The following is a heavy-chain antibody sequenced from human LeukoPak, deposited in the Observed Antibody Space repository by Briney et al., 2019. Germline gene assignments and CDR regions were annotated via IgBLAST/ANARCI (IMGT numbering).Heavy chain of an antibody. Sequence: SETLSLTCTVSGGSISSSSYYWGWIRQPPGKGLEWIGSIYYSGRTYYNPSLKSRVTISVDTSKNQFSLKLSSVTAADTAVYYCGREGGLRYFDWLFDYFDYWGQGTLVTVSS. D-gene: IGHD3-9*01. CDR2: IYYSGRT. CDR3: GREGGLRYFDWLFDYFDY. V-gene: IGHV4-39*07. J-gene: IGHJ4*02. CDR1: GGSISSSSYY.